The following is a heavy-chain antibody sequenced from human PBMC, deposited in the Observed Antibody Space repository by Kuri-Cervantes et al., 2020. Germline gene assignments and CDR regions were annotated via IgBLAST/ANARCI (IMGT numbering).Heavy chain of an antibody. V-gene: IGHV3-74*01. D-gene: IGHD7-27*01. CDR1: GFTFSSYW. J-gene: IGHJ4*02. Sequence: GGSLRLSCAASGFTFSSYWMHWVRQAPGKGLVWVSRINSDGSSTSYADSVKGRFTISRDNAEKSLFLQMNSLRAEDTAIYYCARAWSWGWDYWGQGTLVTRLL. CDR2: INSDGSST. CDR3: ARAWSWGWDY.